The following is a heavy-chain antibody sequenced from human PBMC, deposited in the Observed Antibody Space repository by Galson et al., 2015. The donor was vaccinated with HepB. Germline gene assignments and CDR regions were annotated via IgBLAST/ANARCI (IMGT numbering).Heavy chain of an antibody. J-gene: IGHJ4*02. Sequence: LRLSCAASGFTFRSYGMHWVRQAPGKGLEWVAVISYDGSNKYYADSVKGRFTISRDNSKNTLYLQMNSLRAEDTAVYYCAKDGWGEEMVRGVIFNWGQGTLVTVSS. CDR2: ISYDGSNK. V-gene: IGHV3-30*18. CDR1: GFTFRSYG. CDR3: AKDGWGEEMVRGVIFN. D-gene: IGHD3-10*01.